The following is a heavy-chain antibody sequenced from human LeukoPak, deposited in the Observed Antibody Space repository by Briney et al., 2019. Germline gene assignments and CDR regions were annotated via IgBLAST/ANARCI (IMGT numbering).Heavy chain of an antibody. Sequence: SETLSLTCAVYGGSFSGYDWSWIRQPPGKGLEWIGEINHSGSTNYNPSLKSRVTISVDTSKNQFSLKLSSVTAADTAVYYCASNQDGYNSNQPWAFDIWGQGTMVTVSS. CDR1: GGSFSGYD. V-gene: IGHV4-34*01. D-gene: IGHD5-24*01. CDR3: ASNQDGYNSNQPWAFDI. J-gene: IGHJ3*02. CDR2: INHSGST.